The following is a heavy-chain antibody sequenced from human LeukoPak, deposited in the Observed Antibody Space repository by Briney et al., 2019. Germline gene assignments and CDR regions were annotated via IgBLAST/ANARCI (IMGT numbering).Heavy chain of an antibody. J-gene: IGHJ4*02. CDR1: GGFIRSSTYS. Sequence: PSETLSLTCTVSGGFIRSSTYSWGWIRQPPGKGLEWIGSIYYSGSTFHNPSLRSRVTISVDTSKNQFSLKLSSVTAADTAVYYCATGLVRWHEVDYWGQGTLVTVSS. CDR2: IYYSGST. D-gene: IGHD3/OR15-3a*01. CDR3: ATGLVRWHEVDY. V-gene: IGHV4-39*07.